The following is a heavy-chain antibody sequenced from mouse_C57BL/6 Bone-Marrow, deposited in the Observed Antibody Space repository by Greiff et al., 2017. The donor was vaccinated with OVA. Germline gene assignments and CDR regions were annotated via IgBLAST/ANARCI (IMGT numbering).Heavy chain of an antibody. V-gene: IGHV1-64*01. D-gene: IGHD1-1*01. CDR3: ASNGSSPWYFDV. J-gene: IGHJ1*03. CDR2: IHPNSGST. Sequence: QVQLQQPGAELVKPGASVKLSCKASGYTFTSYWMHWVKQRPGQGLEWIGMIHPNSGSTNYNEKFKSKATLTVDKSSSTAYMQLSSLTSEDSAVYYCASNGSSPWYFDVWGTGTTVTVSS. CDR1: GYTFTSYW.